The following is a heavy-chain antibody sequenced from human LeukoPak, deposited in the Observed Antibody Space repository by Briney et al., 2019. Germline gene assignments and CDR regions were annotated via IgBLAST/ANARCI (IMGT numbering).Heavy chain of an antibody. Sequence: ASVKVSCKASGYTFTSYGISWVRQTPGQGLEWMGWINPNSGGTKYGQKFQGRVTMTRDTSISTAYMELSRLRSDDTAVYYCARDGFSGRFDPWGQGTLVTVSS. D-gene: IGHD3-10*01. CDR1: GYTFTSYG. V-gene: IGHV1-2*02. J-gene: IGHJ5*02. CDR3: ARDGFSGRFDP. CDR2: INPNSGGT.